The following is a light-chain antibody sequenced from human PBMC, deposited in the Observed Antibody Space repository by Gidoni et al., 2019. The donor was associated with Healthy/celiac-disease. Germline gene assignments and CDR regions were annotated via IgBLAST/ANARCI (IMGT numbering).Light chain of an antibody. V-gene: IGKV2-28*01. J-gene: IGKJ1*01. Sequence: DILMTQSPLSLPVTPREPASIACSSSQSLLHSNGYNYLDWYLQTPGQPRQLLIYLGSTRASGVPDRFSGRGSGTDFTLKISRVEDEDVGVYYCMQALQTPLTFGQGTKVEIK. CDR3: MQALQTPLT. CDR1: QSLLHSNGYNY. CDR2: LGS.